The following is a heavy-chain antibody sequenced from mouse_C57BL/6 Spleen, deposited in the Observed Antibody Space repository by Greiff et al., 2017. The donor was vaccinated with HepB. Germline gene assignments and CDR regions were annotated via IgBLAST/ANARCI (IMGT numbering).Heavy chain of an antibody. V-gene: IGHV10-1*01. Sequence: EVKLMESGGGLVQPKGSLKLSCAASGFSFNTYAMNWVRQAPGKGLEWVARIRSKSNNYATYYADSVKDRFTISRDDSESMLYLQMNNLKTEDTAMYYCVRHDDYPYWYFDVWGTGTTVTVSS. CDR1: GFSFNTYA. CDR3: VRHDDYPYWYFDV. CDR2: IRSKSNNYAT. J-gene: IGHJ1*03. D-gene: IGHD2-4*01.